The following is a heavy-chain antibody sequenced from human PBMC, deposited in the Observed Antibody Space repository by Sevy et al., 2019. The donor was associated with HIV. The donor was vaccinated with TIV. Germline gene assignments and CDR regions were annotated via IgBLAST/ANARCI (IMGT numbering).Heavy chain of an antibody. V-gene: IGHV1-2*02. J-gene: IGHJ5*02. D-gene: IGHD2-2*01. CDR2: INPNSGGT. CDR1: GYTFTGYY. CDR3: AREQDIVVVPAAMNWFDP. Sequence: ASVKVSCKASGYTFTGYYMHWVRQAPGQGLEWMGWINPNSGGTKYAQKFQGRVTMTRDTSISTAYMELGRLRSDDTAVYYCAREQDIVVVPAAMNWFDPWGQGTLVTVSS.